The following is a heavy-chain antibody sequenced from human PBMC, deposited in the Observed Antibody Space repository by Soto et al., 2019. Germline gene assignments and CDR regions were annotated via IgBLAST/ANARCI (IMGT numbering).Heavy chain of an antibody. J-gene: IGHJ5*02. Sequence: ASVKVSCKASGGTFSSYTISWVRQAPGQGLEWMGRIIPILGIANYAQKLQGRVTITADKSTSTAYMELSSLRSEDTAVYYCARDWYCSSTSCYVGWWFDPWGQGTLVTVSS. D-gene: IGHD2-2*01. CDR2: IIPILGIA. V-gene: IGHV1-69*04. CDR1: GGTFSSYT. CDR3: ARDWYCSSTSCYVGWWFDP.